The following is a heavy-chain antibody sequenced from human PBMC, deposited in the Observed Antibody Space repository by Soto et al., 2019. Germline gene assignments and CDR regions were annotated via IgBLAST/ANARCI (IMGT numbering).Heavy chain of an antibody. J-gene: IGHJ4*02. Sequence: QVQLVESGGGVAQPGRSLRLSCAASGFTFSSYGMHWVRQAPGKGLEWVAVIWYDGSNKYYADSVKGRFTISRDNSKNTLYLQMNSLRAEDTAVYYCARASGAYCGGDCYLDYWGQGTLVTVSS. CDR2: IWYDGSNK. CDR3: ARASGAYCGGDCYLDY. D-gene: IGHD2-21*02. CDR1: GFTFSSYG. V-gene: IGHV3-33*01.